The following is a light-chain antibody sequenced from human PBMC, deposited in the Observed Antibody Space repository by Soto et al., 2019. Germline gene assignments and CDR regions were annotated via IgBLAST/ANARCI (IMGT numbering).Light chain of an antibody. V-gene: IGKV1-27*01. CDR1: QGISNY. J-gene: IGKJ3*01. CDR3: QKYNRAPFT. Sequence: DIQMTQSPSSLSASVGDRVTITCRASQGISNYLAWYQHKPGKVPKLLIYAASTLQSGVPSRFSGRGSGTDFTLTISSLQPEDVATYYCQKYNRAPFTFGPGNKVDIK. CDR2: AAS.